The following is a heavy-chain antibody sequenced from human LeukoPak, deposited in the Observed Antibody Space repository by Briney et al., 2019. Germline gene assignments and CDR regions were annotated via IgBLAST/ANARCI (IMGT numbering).Heavy chain of an antibody. V-gene: IGHV4-4*09. J-gene: IGHJ4*02. CDR1: GGSISSYY. CDR3: ARLGSYHDF. Sequence: PSETLSLTCTVSGGSISSYYWSWIRQPPGKGLEWIGHIHSSGGSSYYPSLKSRLTLSIDTSRNQLSLKLPSVTAADTAVYFCARLGSYHDFWGQGALVTVSS. D-gene: IGHD1-26*01. CDR2: IHSSGGS.